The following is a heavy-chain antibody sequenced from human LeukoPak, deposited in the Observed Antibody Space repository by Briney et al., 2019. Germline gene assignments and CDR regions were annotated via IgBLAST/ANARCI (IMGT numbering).Heavy chain of an antibody. Sequence: PSETLSLTCAVYGGSFSGYYWRGIRQPPGKGVEWIGEINHSASTNYTPSLKSRLTISVDTSKTQFSLKLSSVTAADTAVYYCARAYGSGSYCNYWGQGTLVTVSS. D-gene: IGHD3-10*01. CDR1: GGSFSGYY. CDR2: INHSAST. CDR3: ARAYGSGSYCNY. V-gene: IGHV4-34*01. J-gene: IGHJ4*02.